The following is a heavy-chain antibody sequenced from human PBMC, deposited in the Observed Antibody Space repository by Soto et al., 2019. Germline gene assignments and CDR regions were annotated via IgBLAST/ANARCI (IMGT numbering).Heavy chain of an antibody. CDR2: ISYDGSNK. CDR3: ARDHMVRGVIMGDFDY. V-gene: IGHV3-30*04. J-gene: IGHJ4*02. Sequence: GGSLRLSCAASGFTFSSYAMHWVRQAPGKGLEWVAVISYDGSNKYYADSVKGRFTISRDNSKNTLYLQMNSLRAEDTAVYYCARDHMVRGVIMGDFDYWGQGTLVTVSS. D-gene: IGHD3-10*01. CDR1: GFTFSSYA.